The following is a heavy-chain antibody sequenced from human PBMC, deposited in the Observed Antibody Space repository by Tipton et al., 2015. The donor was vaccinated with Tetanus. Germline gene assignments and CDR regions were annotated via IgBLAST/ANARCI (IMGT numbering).Heavy chain of an antibody. CDR1: GFTFSAYY. V-gene: IGHV3-11*01. CDR2: ISHTGTTT. Sequence: SLRLSCAASGFTFSAYYMSWIRLAPGKGLEWISYISHTGTTTYYSASVMGRFTVSRDNTKNSLYLEINSLRAEDTAVYYCVRDGGSSGWLAYWGQGTLVTVSS. CDR3: VRDGGSSGWLAY. J-gene: IGHJ4*02. D-gene: IGHD6-19*01.